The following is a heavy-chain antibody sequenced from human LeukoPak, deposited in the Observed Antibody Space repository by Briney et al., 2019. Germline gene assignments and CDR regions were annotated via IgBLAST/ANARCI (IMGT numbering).Heavy chain of an antibody. CDR1: GGTFSSYA. Sequence: SVKVSCKASGGTFSSYAISWVRQAPGQGLEWMGGIIPIFGTANYAQKFQGRVTITADESTSTAYMELSSLRSEDTAVYYCARDRRDDQLPIGYYYYYYMDVWGKGTTVTVSS. J-gene: IGHJ6*03. D-gene: IGHD2-2*01. CDR2: IIPIFGTA. CDR3: ARDRRDDQLPIGYYYYYYMDV. V-gene: IGHV1-69*13.